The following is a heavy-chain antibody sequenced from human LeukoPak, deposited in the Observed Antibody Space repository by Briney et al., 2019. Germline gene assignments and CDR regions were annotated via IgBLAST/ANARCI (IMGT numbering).Heavy chain of an antibody. CDR1: GFSFSDSW. V-gene: IGHV3-7*01. CDR3: ATYTNWVAGDV. J-gene: IGHJ6*02. D-gene: IGHD7-27*01. Sequence: GGSLRLSCVASGFSFSDSWMSWVRQAPGKGLEWVADIKKDGSVKDYVDSVKGRFTISRDNAKNSLYLQMASLRAEDTAVYYCATYTNWVAGDVWGQGTTVSVSS. CDR2: IKKDGSVK.